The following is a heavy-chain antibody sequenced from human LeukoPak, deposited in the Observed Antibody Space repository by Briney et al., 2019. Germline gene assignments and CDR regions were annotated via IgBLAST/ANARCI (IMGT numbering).Heavy chain of an antibody. CDR2: IYYSGST. Sequence: SETLSLTCTVSGGSISSSSYYWGWIRQPPGKGLGWIGSIYYSGSTYYNPSLKSRVTISVDTSKNQFSLKLSSVTAADTAVYYCARDGDYGRSRFMINFDYWGQGTLVTVSS. CDR3: ARDGDYGRSRFMINFDY. D-gene: IGHD4-17*01. V-gene: IGHV4-39*01. J-gene: IGHJ4*02. CDR1: GGSISSSSYY.